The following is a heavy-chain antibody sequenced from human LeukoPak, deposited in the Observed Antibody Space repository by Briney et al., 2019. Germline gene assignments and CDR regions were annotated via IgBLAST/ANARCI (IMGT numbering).Heavy chain of an antibody. J-gene: IGHJ6*03. CDR3: AKDTFSNFHYYYYMDA. V-gene: IGHV3-30*02. CDR1: GFSFSNYG. CDR2: MRSDESRK. D-gene: IGHD3-3*02. Sequence: PGGSLRLSCEGTGFSFSNYGMHWVRQAPGKGLEWVAFMRSDESRKFHRNSVKGRFTISRDSSKNTVYLEMNSPRPEGTAIYYCAKDTFSNFHYYYYMDAWGKGTTVTVSS.